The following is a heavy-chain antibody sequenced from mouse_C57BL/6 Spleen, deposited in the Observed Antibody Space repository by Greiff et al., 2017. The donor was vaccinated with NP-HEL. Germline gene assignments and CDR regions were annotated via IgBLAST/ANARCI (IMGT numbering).Heavy chain of an antibody. CDR1: GYSITSGYY. CDR3: ARDADEGAGIYYGKDWYFDV. D-gene: IGHD2-1*01. V-gene: IGHV3-6*01. CDR2: ISYDGSN. Sequence: EVKVEESGPGLVKPSQSLSLTCSVTGYSITSGYYWNWIRQFPGNKLEWMGYISYDGSNNYNPSLKNRISITRDTSKNQFFLKLNSVTTEDTATYYCARDADEGAGIYYGKDWYFDVWGTGTTVTVSS. J-gene: IGHJ1*03.